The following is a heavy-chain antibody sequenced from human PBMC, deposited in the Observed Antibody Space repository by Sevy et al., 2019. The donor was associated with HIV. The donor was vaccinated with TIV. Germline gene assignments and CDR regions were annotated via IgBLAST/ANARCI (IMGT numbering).Heavy chain of an antibody. V-gene: IGHV5-51*01. D-gene: IGHD6-6*01. J-gene: IGHJ6*02. Sequence: GESLKISCKGSGYSFTSYWIGWVRQMPGKGLEWMGIIYPGDSDTRYSPSFQGQVTISADKSISTAYLQWSSLKASDTAMYYCARLSVSSSSVPLYYYYGMDVWGQWTTVTVSS. CDR1: GYSFTSYW. CDR3: ARLSVSSSSVPLYYYYGMDV. CDR2: IYPGDSDT.